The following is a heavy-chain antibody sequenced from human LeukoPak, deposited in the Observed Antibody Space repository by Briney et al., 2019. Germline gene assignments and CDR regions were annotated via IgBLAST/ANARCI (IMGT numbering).Heavy chain of an antibody. J-gene: IGHJ4*02. CDR2: IGRRGDST. Sequence: PGGSLRLSRAASGFTFSSYAMSWVRQAPGKGLEWVSAIGRRGDSTYYADSVKGRFTISRDNSKNTLYLQINTLRAGDTAVYYCAKAGDSSGYFVAYWGQGTLVTVSS. V-gene: IGHV3-23*01. CDR3: AKAGDSSGYFVAY. D-gene: IGHD3-22*01. CDR1: GFTFSSYA.